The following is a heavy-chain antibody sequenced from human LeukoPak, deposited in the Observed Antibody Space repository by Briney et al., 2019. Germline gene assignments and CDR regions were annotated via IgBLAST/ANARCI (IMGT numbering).Heavy chain of an antibody. D-gene: IGHD6-13*01. Sequence: GRSLRLSCAASGFTFSDYYMSWIRQAPGKGLEWVSYISSSSSYTNYADSVKGRFTISRDNAKNSLYLQMNSLRAEDTAVYYCARDQGIAAAGAYGMDVWGQGTTVTVSS. CDR3: ARDQGIAAAGAYGMDV. J-gene: IGHJ6*02. V-gene: IGHV3-11*05. CDR2: ISSSSSYT. CDR1: GFTFSDYY.